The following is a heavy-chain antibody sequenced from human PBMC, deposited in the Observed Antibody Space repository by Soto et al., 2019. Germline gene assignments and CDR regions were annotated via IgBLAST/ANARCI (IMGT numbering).Heavy chain of an antibody. D-gene: IGHD3-10*01. J-gene: IGHJ6*02. CDR1: GGSVSSGSYY. CDR2: IYYSGST. Sequence: LETLSLTCTVSGGSVSSGSYYWSWIRQPPGKGLEWIGYIYYSGSTNYNPSLKSRVTISVDTSKNQFSLKLSSVTAADTAVYYCASLNLNYYGSGSYYWVGATKVSYYGTDVWGQGTTVTVSS. V-gene: IGHV4-61*01. CDR3: ASLNLNYYGSGSYYWVGATKVSYYGTDV.